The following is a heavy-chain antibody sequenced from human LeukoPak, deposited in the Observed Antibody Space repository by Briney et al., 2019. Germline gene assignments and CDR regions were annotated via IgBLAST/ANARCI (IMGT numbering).Heavy chain of an antibody. Sequence: ASVTVSCKASGYTFTSYYMHWVRQAPGQGLEWMGWINPNSGGTNYAQKFQGWVTMTRDTSISTAYMELSSLRSEDTAVYYCARGSYARDLHFDYWGQGTLVTVSS. D-gene: IGHD2-2*01. J-gene: IGHJ4*02. CDR2: INPNSGGT. CDR1: GYTFTSYY. V-gene: IGHV1-2*04. CDR3: ARGSYARDLHFDY.